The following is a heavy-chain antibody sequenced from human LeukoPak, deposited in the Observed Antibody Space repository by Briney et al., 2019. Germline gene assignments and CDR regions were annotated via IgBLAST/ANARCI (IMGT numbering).Heavy chain of an antibody. Sequence: SETLSLTCTVSGGSISSYYWSWIRQPPGKGLEWIGYIYYSGSTNYNPSLKSRVTISVGTSKNQFSLKLSSVTAADTAVYYCARRRRYYDSSGYYLFDYWGQGTLVTVSS. V-gene: IGHV4-59*01. J-gene: IGHJ4*02. CDR3: ARRRRYYDSSGYYLFDY. D-gene: IGHD3-22*01. CDR2: IYYSGST. CDR1: GGSISSYY.